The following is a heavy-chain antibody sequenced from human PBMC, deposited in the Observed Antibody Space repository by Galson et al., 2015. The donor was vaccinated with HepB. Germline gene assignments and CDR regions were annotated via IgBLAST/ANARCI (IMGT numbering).Heavy chain of an antibody. D-gene: IGHD3-9*01. CDR3: AKEGSPSHYNNAMDV. V-gene: IGHV3-30*18. J-gene: IGHJ6*02. CDR1: GFIFSNYG. CDR2: ISYEGSKK. Sequence: SLRLSCAASGFIFSNYGIHWVRQAPGKGLQWVALISYEGSKKYYADSVKGRFTISRDNSKNTLFLQMNSLRAEDAAVYYCAKEGSPSHYNNAMDVWGQGTTVTVSS.